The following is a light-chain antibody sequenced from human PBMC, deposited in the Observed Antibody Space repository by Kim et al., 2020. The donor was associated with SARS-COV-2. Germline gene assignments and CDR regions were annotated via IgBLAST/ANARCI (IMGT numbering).Light chain of an antibody. J-gene: IGLJ3*02. CDR2: EDH. CDR3: QSSDSGSWV. Sequence: GNTVTNSCTRSSGIIASNYVQWYQQRPGSSPTPVIYEDHQSPSGVPDRFSGSIDTSSRSAFLTISCLKTEDEAYYYCQSSDSGSWVFGGGTQLTVL. V-gene: IGLV6-57*01. CDR1: SGIIASNY.